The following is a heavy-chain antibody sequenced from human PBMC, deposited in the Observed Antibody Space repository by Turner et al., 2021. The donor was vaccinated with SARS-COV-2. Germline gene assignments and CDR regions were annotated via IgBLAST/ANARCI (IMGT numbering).Heavy chain of an antibody. V-gene: IGHV4-34*01. CDR1: GGSFGCYY. J-gene: IGHJ4*02. CDR3: ARVTIAFGGAPFDY. Sequence: QVQLHQWGAGLLKPSETLSLTCAVYGGSFGCYYCSWNRQPPGKGLEWVGEINHSGSTYYNPSLKSRVTISRDTSRNQFSLKLGSVTAADTAVYYCARVTIAFGGAPFDYWGQGTLVTVSS. D-gene: IGHD2-21*01. CDR2: INHSGST.